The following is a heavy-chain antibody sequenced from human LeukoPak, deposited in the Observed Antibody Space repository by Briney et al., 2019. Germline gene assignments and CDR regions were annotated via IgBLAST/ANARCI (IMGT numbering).Heavy chain of an antibody. CDR2: IKGDGSEK. CDR1: GFTFSSYW. D-gene: IGHD5-18*01. Sequence: PGGSLKLTCAASGFTFSSYWMGWVRQAPEKGLEWVANIKGDGSEKYYVDCVKGRFTISRDNAKNSLYLQMNSLRAEDTAVYYCARANSYGRAYFDYWGQGTLVTVSS. V-gene: IGHV3-7*01. CDR3: ARANSYGRAYFDY. J-gene: IGHJ4*02.